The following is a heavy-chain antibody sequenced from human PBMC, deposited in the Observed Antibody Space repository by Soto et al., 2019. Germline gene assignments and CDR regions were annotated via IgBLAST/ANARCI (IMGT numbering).Heavy chain of an antibody. CDR3: AKAAIYMVRGDDAFDI. J-gene: IGHJ3*02. V-gene: IGHV3-23*01. D-gene: IGHD3-10*01. CDR2: SSGSGGST. Sequence: GGSLRLSCAASGFTFSSYAMSWVRQAPGKGLEWVSASSGSGGSTYYADSVKGRFTISRDNSKNTLYLQMNSLRAEDTAVYYCAKAAIYMVRGDDAFDIWGQGTMVTVSS. CDR1: GFTFSSYA.